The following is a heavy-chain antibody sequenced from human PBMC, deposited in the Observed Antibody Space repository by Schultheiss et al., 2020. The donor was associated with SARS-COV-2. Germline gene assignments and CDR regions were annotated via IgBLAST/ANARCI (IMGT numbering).Heavy chain of an antibody. CDR1: GGSFSGYY. D-gene: IGHD1-7*01. Sequence: SETLSLTCAVYGGSFSGYYWGWIRQPPGKGLEWIGYIYYSGSTNYNPSLKSRVTISVDTSKNQFSLKLSSVTAADTAVYYCARDVRRRRNRITGTTGEVYYYGMDVWGQGTTVTVSS. CDR2: IYYSGST. CDR3: ARDVRRRRNRITGTTGEVYYYGMDV. V-gene: IGHV4-59*01. J-gene: IGHJ6*02.